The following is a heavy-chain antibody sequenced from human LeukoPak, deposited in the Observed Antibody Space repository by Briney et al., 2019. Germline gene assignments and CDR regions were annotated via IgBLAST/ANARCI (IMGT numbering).Heavy chain of an antibody. Sequence: GGSLRLSCAASGFTFSSYAMSWVRQAPGKGLECVSAISGSGGSTYYADSVKGRFTISRDNSKNTLYLQMNSLRAEDTAVYYCAKALGYYDSSGHPHGNWGQGTLVTVSS. D-gene: IGHD3-22*01. J-gene: IGHJ4*02. V-gene: IGHV3-23*01. CDR2: ISGSGGST. CDR3: AKALGYYDSSGHPHGN. CDR1: GFTFSSYA.